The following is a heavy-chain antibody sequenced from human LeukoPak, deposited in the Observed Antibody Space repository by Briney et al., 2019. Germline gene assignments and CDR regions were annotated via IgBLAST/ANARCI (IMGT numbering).Heavy chain of an antibody. V-gene: IGHV3-23*01. CDR1: GFTFSNYA. CDR2: VSASGGSA. D-gene: IGHD5-12*01. Sequence: GGSLRLSCAASGFTFSNYAMSWVRQAPGKGLEWVSTVSASGGSAYYADSVKGRFTFSRDNSKNTLYLQMNSLRADGTAVYYCAKTIPNSGYVIDYWGQGTLVTVSS. J-gene: IGHJ4*02. CDR3: AKTIPNSGYVIDY.